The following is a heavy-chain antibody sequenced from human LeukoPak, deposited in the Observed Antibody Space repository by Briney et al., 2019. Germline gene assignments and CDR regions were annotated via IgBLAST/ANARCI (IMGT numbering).Heavy chain of an antibody. CDR3: AKLSSRGDYEIN. CDR2: ISYDGSNK. CDR1: GFTFSSYG. D-gene: IGHD4-17*01. J-gene: IGHJ4*02. V-gene: IGHV3-30*18. Sequence: PGTSLRLSCAASGFTFSSYGMHWVRQAPGKGLEWVAVISYDGSNKYYADSVKGRFTISRDNSKNTLYLQMNSLRAEDTAVYYCAKLSSRGDYEINWGQGTLVTVSS.